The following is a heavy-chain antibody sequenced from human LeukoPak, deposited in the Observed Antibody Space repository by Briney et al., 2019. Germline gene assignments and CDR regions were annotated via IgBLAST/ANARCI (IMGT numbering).Heavy chain of an antibody. J-gene: IGHJ4*02. Sequence: GGSLRLSCAASVIIVSNNYMSWVRQAPGKGLEWVSVIYGGGSTYYAGFVKGRFTISRDKSKNTVFLQMNSLRAEDTAVYYCARGDSSGYDYWGQGTLVTVSS. CDR1: VIIVSNNY. CDR2: IYGGGST. V-gene: IGHV3-53*01. D-gene: IGHD6-19*01. CDR3: ARGDSSGYDY.